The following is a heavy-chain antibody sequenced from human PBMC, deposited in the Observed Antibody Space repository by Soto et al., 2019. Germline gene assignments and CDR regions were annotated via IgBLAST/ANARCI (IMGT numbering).Heavy chain of an antibody. V-gene: IGHV1-45*02. CDR2: ITPFNGNT. CDR1: GYTFTYRY. Sequence: QVQLVQSGAEVKKTGSSVKVSCKASGYTFTYRYLHWVRQAPGQALEWMGWITPFNGNTNYAQKFQDRVTITRDRSMSTAYMELSSLRSEDTAMYYCAGEGYYGSGSYYYGMDVWGQGTTVTVSS. D-gene: IGHD3-10*01. J-gene: IGHJ6*02. CDR3: AGEGYYGSGSYYYGMDV.